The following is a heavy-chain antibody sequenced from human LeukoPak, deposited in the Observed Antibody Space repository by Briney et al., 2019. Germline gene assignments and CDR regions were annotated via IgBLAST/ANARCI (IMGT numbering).Heavy chain of an antibody. CDR2: INPNSGDT. J-gene: IGHJ4*02. CDR1: GYTFTYYY. CDR3: AGEYCSGGICHQGFDY. V-gene: IGHV1-2*02. Sequence: ASVELSCKASGYTFTYYYMHWVRQAPGQGLEWMGWINPNSGDTSHAQNFQGRVTLTRDTSISTAYMEMSSLRSDDSAVYYCAGEYCSGGICHQGFDYWGQGTLVTVSS. D-gene: IGHD2-15*01.